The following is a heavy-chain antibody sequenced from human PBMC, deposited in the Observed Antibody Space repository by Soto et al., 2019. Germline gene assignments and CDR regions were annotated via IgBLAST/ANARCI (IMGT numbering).Heavy chain of an antibody. CDR3: ARDSGYYYGSGSYYFDY. Sequence: GGSLXLSWAASGFTFSSYSMSWVRQAPGKGLEWVSAISGSGGSTYYADSVKGRFTISRDNAKNTLYLQMNSLRAEDTAVYYCARDSGYYYGSGSYYFDYWGQGTLVTVSS. V-gene: IGHV3-23*01. J-gene: IGHJ4*02. D-gene: IGHD3-10*01. CDR2: ISGSGGST. CDR1: GFTFSSYS.